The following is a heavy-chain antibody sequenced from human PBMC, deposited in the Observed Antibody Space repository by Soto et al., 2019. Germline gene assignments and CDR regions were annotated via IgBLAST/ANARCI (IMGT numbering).Heavy chain of an antibody. D-gene: IGHD6-19*01. J-gene: IGHJ4*02. CDR2: IWYDGSNK. CDR3: ARDKVAGSPLPGY. Sequence: PGGSLRLSCAASGFTFSSYGMHWVRQAPGKGLEWVAVIWYDGSNKYYADSVKGRFTISRDNSKNTLYLQMNSLRAEDTAVYYCARDKVAGSPLPGYWGQGTLVTVSS. V-gene: IGHV3-33*01. CDR1: GFTFSSYG.